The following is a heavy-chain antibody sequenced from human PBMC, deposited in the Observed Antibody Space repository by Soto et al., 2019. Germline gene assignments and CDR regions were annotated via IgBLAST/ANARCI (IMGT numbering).Heavy chain of an antibody. J-gene: IGHJ4*02. D-gene: IGHD6-19*01. CDR3: ARPEDSSGWFRLHY. V-gene: IGHV1-3*01. CDR2: INAGNGNT. Sequence: ASVKVSCKASGYTFTSYAMHWVRQAPGQRLEWMGWINAGNGNTKYSQKFRVTITRDTSASTAYMELSSLRSEDTAVYYCARPEDSSGWFRLHYWGQGTRVTVSS. CDR1: GYTFTSYA.